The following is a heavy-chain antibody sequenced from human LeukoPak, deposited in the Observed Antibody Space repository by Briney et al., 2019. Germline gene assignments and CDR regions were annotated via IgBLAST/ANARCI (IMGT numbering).Heavy chain of an antibody. CDR1: GFTFSAYI. Sequence: GGSLRLSCAASGFTFSAYIMNWVRQAPGKGLEWVSSISSSSTYIYYADSVKGRFTISRDNAKNSLYLQMDILRAEDTAVYYCARAGDSGSYLFFDDWGQGTLVTVSS. V-gene: IGHV3-21*01. CDR2: ISSSSTYI. J-gene: IGHJ4*02. CDR3: ARAGDSGSYLFFDD. D-gene: IGHD1-26*01.